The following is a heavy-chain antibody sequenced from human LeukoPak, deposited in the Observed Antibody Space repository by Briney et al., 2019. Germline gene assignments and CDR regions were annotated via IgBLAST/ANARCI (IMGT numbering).Heavy chain of an antibody. V-gene: IGHV4-30-4*01. Sequence: SETLSLTCTVSGGSISSGDYYWTCIRQPPGKGLEWIGYIYYSGSTYYNPSLKSRVTVSVDTSKNQFSLKLSSVTAADTAVYYCASGYCSSASCYHFHYWGQGTLVTVSS. CDR2: IYYSGST. CDR3: ASGYCSSASCYHFHY. D-gene: IGHD2-2*01. J-gene: IGHJ4*02. CDR1: GGSISSGDYY.